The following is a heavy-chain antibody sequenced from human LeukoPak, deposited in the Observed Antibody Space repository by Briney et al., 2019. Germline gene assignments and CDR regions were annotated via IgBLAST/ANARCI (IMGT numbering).Heavy chain of an antibody. CDR3: ARAQSDPIFRYYYYYMDV. V-gene: IGHV3-74*01. CDR2: INSDGSST. Sequence: GGSLRLSCAASRFTFSTYWMHWVRQAPGKGLVWVSRINSDGSSTGYADSVKGRFTISRDNSKNTLYLQMNSLRAEDTAVYYCARAQSDPIFRYYYYYMDVWGKGTTVTVSS. D-gene: IGHD3-9*01. CDR1: RFTFSTYW. J-gene: IGHJ6*03.